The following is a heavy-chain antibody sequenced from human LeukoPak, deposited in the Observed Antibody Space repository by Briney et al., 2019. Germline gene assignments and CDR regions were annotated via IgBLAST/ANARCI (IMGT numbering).Heavy chain of an antibody. CDR3: ARQHSSSWYRGYNWFDP. V-gene: IGHV4-39*01. Sequence: SETLSLTCTVSGCSLSSSSYYWGWLRQPPGKGLEWIGNIYYSGTTYYNPSLKSRVIISVDTSKNQFSLKLSSVTAADTAVYYCARQHSSSWYRGYNWFDPWGQGTLVTVSS. J-gene: IGHJ5*02. CDR2: IYYSGTT. CDR1: GCSLSSSSYY. D-gene: IGHD6-13*01.